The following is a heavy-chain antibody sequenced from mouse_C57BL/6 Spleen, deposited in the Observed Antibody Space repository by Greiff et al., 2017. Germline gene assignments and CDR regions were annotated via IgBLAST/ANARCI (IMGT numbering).Heavy chain of an antibody. D-gene: IGHD2-3*01. J-gene: IGHJ2*01. CDR3: AGGYDANYFDY. CDR2: IDPEDGET. CDR1: GFNIKDYY. Sequence: EVKLLESGAELVKPGASVKLSCTASGFNIKDYYMHWVKQRTEQGLEWIGRIDPEDGETKYAPKFQGKATITADTSSNTAYLQLSSLTSEDTAVYYCAGGYDANYFDYWGQGTTLTVSS. V-gene: IGHV14-2*01.